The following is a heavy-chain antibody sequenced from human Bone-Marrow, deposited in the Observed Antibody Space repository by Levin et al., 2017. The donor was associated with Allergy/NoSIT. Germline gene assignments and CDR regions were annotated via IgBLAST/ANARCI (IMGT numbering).Heavy chain of an antibody. CDR3: ARDSPSYGDYPPRVENYYYYYGMDV. J-gene: IGHJ6*02. CDR2: ISAYNGNT. Sequence: ASVKVSCKASGYTFTSYGISWVRQAPGQGLEWMGWISAYNGNTNYAQKLQGRVTMTTDTSTSTAYMELRSLRSDDTAVYYCARDSPSYGDYPPRVENYYYYYGMDVWGQGTTVTVSS. CDR1: GYTFTSYG. V-gene: IGHV1-18*01. D-gene: IGHD4-17*01.